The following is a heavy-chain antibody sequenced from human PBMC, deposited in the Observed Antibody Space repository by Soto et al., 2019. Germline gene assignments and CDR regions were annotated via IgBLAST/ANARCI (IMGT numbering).Heavy chain of an antibody. V-gene: IGHV1-3*01. Sequence: EASVKVSCKASGYTFTSCAMHWLRQAPGQRLEWMGWINAGNGNTKYSQKFQGRVTITRDTSASTAYMELSSLRSEDTAVYYCARDRGYSSGWPGGYWGQGTLVTVSS. D-gene: IGHD6-19*01. CDR3: ARDRGYSSGWPGGY. J-gene: IGHJ4*02. CDR2: INAGNGNT. CDR1: GYTFTSCA.